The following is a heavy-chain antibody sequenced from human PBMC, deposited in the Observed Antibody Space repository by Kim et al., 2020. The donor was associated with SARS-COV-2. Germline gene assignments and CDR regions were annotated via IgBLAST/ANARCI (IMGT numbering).Heavy chain of an antibody. CDR1: GGSISSYY. Sequence: SETLSLTCTVSGGSISSYYWSWIRQPPGKGLEWIGYIYYSGSTNYSPSLKSRVTISVDTSKNQFSLKLSSVTAADTAVYYCARGGYSYGYKGFDYWGQGTLVTVSS. V-gene: IGHV4-59*01. J-gene: IGHJ4*02. CDR3: ARGGYSYGYKGFDY. D-gene: IGHD5-18*01. CDR2: IYYSGST.